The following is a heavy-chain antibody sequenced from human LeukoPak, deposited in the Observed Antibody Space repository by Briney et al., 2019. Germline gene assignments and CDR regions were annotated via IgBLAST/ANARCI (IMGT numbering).Heavy chain of an antibody. D-gene: IGHD6-13*01. CDR1: GFTFSSHA. Sequence: GGSLRLSCAASGFTFSSHAMSWVRQAPGKGLEWVSAINGSGSSTYYADSVKGRVSSSRDNAKNSLYLQMNSLRAEDTAVYYCARVGYVDVWGKGTTVTVSS. V-gene: IGHV3-23*01. J-gene: IGHJ6*04. CDR2: INGSGSST. CDR3: ARVGYVDV.